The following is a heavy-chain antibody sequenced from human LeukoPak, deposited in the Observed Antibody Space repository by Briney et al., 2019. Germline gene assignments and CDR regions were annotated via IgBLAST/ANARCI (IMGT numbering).Heavy chain of an antibody. Sequence: GGSLRLSCAASGFTFSSYWMHWVRQIPGKGLVWVSRIKSDGSTNYADSVKGRLTISRDNAKNTLSLQMNSLRAEDTGVYYCARAPSEIGGYYPEYFRHWGQGTLVTVSS. CDR2: IKSDGST. CDR1: GFTFSSYW. J-gene: IGHJ1*01. V-gene: IGHV3-74*01. CDR3: ARAPSEIGGYYPEYFRH. D-gene: IGHD3-22*01.